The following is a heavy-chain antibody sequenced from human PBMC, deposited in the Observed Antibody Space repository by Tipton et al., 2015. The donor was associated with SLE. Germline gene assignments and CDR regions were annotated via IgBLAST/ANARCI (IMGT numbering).Heavy chain of an antibody. D-gene: IGHD6-19*01. CDR2: ISSSSSYT. CDR3: AKDEAVAGNFDL. Sequence: GSLRLSCAASGFTFSDYYMSWIRQAPGKGLEWVSYISSSSSYTNYADSVKGRFTISRDNSKNTLYLQMNSLRAEDTAVYYCAKDEAVAGNFDLWGRGTLVTVSS. CDR1: GFTFSDYY. V-gene: IGHV3-11*05. J-gene: IGHJ2*01.